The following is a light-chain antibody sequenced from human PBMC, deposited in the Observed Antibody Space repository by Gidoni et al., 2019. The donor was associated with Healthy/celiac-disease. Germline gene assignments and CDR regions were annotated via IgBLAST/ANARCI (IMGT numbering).Light chain of an antibody. CDR2: AAS. Sequence: DIQLTQSPSFLSASVGDRVTITCRASQGISSYLAWYQQKPGKAPKLLIYAASTLQSGVPSRFSGSGSGTEFTLTISILQPEDFATYYCQQLNSYPITFXQXTRLEIK. CDR1: QGISSY. V-gene: IGKV1-9*01. CDR3: QQLNSYPIT. J-gene: IGKJ5*01.